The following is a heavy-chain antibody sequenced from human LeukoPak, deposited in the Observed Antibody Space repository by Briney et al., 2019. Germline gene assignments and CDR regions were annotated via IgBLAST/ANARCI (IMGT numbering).Heavy chain of an antibody. V-gene: IGHV3-9*01. Sequence: PGGSLRLSCAASGFTFDGYAMHWVRQAPGKGLEGVSGISWNSGSIGYADSVKGRFTISRDNAKNSLYLQMNSLRAEDTALYYCAKVTMVRGVIDDADFDYWGQGTLVTVSS. J-gene: IGHJ4*02. CDR2: ISWNSGSI. CDR3: AKVTMVRGVIDDADFDY. CDR1: GFTFDGYA. D-gene: IGHD3-10*01.